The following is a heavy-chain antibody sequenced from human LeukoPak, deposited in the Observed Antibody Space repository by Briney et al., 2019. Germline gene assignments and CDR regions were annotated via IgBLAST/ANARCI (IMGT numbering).Heavy chain of an antibody. Sequence: PSETLSLTCAVYGGSLSTYYWSWVRQPPGKGLEWIGEINHGGSTNYNPSLKTRVTMSVDTSKNQFSLKLSSVTAADTAVYYCARPESVYWYFDLWGRGTLVTVSS. CDR2: INHGGST. J-gene: IGHJ2*01. D-gene: IGHD2/OR15-2a*01. CDR3: ARPESVYWYFDL. V-gene: IGHV4-34*01. CDR1: GGSLSTYY.